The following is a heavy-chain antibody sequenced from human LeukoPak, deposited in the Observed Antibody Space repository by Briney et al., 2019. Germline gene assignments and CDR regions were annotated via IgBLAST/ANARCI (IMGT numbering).Heavy chain of an antibody. CDR2: ITSSGGDT. CDR3: AKGQATILDYFDS. Sequence: GGSLRLSCEASEFTFHSYAMSWVRQAPGKGLEWVSTITSSGGDTYYADSVKGRFTISRDNSKNTLYLQSNSLRAEDTAVYYCAKGQATILDYFDSLGQGTLVTVSS. CDR1: EFTFHSYA. D-gene: IGHD5-24*01. V-gene: IGHV3-23*01. J-gene: IGHJ4*02.